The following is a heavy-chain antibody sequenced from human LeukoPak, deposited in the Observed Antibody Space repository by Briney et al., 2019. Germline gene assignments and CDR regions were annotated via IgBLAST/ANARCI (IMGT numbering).Heavy chain of an antibody. CDR1: GGSISSANYY. V-gene: IGHV4-31*03. J-gene: IGHJ4*02. CDR3: ARADYYGSSAYPY. CDR2: IYYSGTT. D-gene: IGHD3-22*01. Sequence: SETLYLTCTVSGGSISSANYYWTWIRQHPGKGLEWLGYIYYSGTTFYNPSLKSRVTISIDTSKNQFSLQLTSVTAADTAVYYCARADYYGSSAYPYWSQGTLVTVSS.